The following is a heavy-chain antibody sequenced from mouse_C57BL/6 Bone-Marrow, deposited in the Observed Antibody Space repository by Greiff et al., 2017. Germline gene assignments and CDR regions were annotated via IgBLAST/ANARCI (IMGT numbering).Heavy chain of an antibody. CDR3: ARSPFAY. Sequence: EVKVVESGGGLVKPGGSLKLSCAASGFTFSSYTMSWVRQTPEKRLEWVATSSGGGGNTYYPDSVKGRFTISRDNAKNTLYLQMSSLRSEDTALYYCARSPFAYWGQGTLVTVSA. J-gene: IGHJ3*01. V-gene: IGHV5-9*01. CDR1: GFTFSSYT. CDR2: SSGGGGNT.